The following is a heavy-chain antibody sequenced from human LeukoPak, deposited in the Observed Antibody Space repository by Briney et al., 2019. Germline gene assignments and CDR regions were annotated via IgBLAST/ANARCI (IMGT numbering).Heavy chain of an antibody. CDR1: GYTFISFD. J-gene: IGHJ6*03. D-gene: IGHD3-16*01. V-gene: IGHV1-8*01. CDR2: MSPKSGNT. Sequence: ASVKVSCKASGYTFISFDIDWVRQATGQGLEWMGWMSPKSGNTDYAQKSQGRVTMARNTSINTAYLELSSLRSDDTAVYFCARGVGGLGNMDVWGEGTTVIASS. CDR3: ARGVGGLGNMDV.